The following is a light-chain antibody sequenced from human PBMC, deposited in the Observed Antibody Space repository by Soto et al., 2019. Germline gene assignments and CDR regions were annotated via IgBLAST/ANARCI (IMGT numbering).Light chain of an antibody. CDR2: DAC. CDR3: QQSYMDPIT. V-gene: IGKV1-39*01. Sequence: DIQMTQSPSSLSASVGNRVTITCRASQSISTYFNWYQKKPGKAPNLLIYDACRLQSGVPSRFSGSGGGTDFTLSISSVQPEDFATFFCQQSYMDPITFGQGTQLEI. CDR1: QSISTY. J-gene: IGKJ5*01.